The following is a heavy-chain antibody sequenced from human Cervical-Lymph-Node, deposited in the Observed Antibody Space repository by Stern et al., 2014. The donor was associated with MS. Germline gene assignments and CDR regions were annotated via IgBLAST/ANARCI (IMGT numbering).Heavy chain of an antibody. CDR2: ISYDGSNK. CDR1: GFTFSSYG. J-gene: IGHJ4*02. CDR3: AKDHAEMATIFDY. Sequence: VQLVESGGGVVQPGRSLRLSCAASGFTFSSYGMHWVRQAPGKGLEWVAVISYDGSNKYYADSVKGRFTISRDNSKNTLYLQMNSLRAEDTAVYYCAKDHAEMATIFDYWGQGTLVTVSS. V-gene: IGHV3-30*18. D-gene: IGHD5-24*01.